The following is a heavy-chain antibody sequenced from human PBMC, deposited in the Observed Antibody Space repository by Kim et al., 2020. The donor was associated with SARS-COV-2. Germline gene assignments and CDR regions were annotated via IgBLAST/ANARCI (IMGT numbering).Heavy chain of an antibody. CDR3: ARANQQLVDYYYYGMDV. Sequence: GGSLRLSCAASGFTFSSYSMNWVRQAPGKGLEWVSSISSSSSYIYYADSVKGRFTISRDNAKNSLYLQMNSLRAEDTAVYYCARANQQLVDYYYYGMDVWGQGTTVTVSS. D-gene: IGHD6-13*01. CDR2: ISSSSSYI. CDR1: GFTFSSYS. J-gene: IGHJ6*02. V-gene: IGHV3-21*01.